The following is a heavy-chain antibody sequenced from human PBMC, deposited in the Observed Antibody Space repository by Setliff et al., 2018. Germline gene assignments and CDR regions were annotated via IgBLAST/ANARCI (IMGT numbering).Heavy chain of an antibody. J-gene: IGHJ4*02. CDR3: ARTGTYRYFDY. D-gene: IGHD1-1*01. V-gene: IGHV4-61*01. CDR1: GDSINSRTNY. CDR2: ISYSGIT. Sequence: SETLSLTCTVSGDSINSRTNYWSWIRQPPGKGLEWIGFISYSGITTYNVSLKSRVSISVDTSKNQLSLTLSSVTAADTAVYYCARTGTYRYFDYWGQGALVTVSS.